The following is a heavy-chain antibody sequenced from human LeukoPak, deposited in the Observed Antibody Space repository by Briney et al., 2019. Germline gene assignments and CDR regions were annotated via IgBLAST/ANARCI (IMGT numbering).Heavy chain of an antibody. CDR3: ARDGYNSVDY. V-gene: IGHV5-10-1*01. CDR2: IDPSDSYT. Sequence: GESLKVSRRGSGYRFHCFWNSRVRQMPGKGLERMGRIDPSDSYTNYSPSFQGHVTISADKSISTAYLQWSSLKASDTAMYYCARDGYNSVDYWGQGTLVTVSS. D-gene: IGHD5-24*01. J-gene: IGHJ4*02. CDR1: GYRFHCFW.